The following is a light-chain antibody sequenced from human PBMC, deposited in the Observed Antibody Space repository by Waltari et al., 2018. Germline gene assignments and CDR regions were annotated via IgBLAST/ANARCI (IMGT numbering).Light chain of an antibody. CDR3: QQYGSSPT. CDR2: GAS. Sequence: EIVLTQSPGTLSLSPGERATLSCRARQSVRSNYLAWYQHRPGQAPRLLIYGASSRATGIPDRFRGSVSGTDFTLTITRLEPEDSAVYFCQQYGSSPTFGQGTRLEIK. V-gene: IGKV3-20*01. CDR1: QSVRSNY. J-gene: IGKJ5*01.